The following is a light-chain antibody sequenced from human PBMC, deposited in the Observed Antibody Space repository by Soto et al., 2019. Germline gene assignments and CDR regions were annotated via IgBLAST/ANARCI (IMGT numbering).Light chain of an antibody. J-gene: IGKJ2*01. V-gene: IGKV3-15*01. CDR1: QSVSSS. CDR2: GAS. CDR3: QQYIESPYT. Sequence: EIILTQSPATLSVSPGEGGTLSCRASQSVSSSLVWYQQKPGQAPRLLMYGASNRATDIPARFSGSGSGTDFTLTISSLQSEDFAVYYCQQYIESPYTFGQGTRLEI.